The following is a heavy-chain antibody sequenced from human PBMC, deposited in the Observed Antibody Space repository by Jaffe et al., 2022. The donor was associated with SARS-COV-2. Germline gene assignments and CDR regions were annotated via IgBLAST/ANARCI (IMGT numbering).Heavy chain of an antibody. CDR3: ASGYSYSEY. D-gene: IGHD5-18*01. CDR2: INTDGSST. J-gene: IGHJ4*02. Sequence: EVQLVESGGGLVQPGGSLRLSCAASGFTFSNHWMHWVRQTPGKGLVWVSLINTDGSSTSYADSVKGRFTISRDNAKNTLYLQMNSLRAEDTAVFYCASGYSYSEYWGQGTLVTVSS. CDR1: GFTFSNHW. V-gene: IGHV3-74*01.